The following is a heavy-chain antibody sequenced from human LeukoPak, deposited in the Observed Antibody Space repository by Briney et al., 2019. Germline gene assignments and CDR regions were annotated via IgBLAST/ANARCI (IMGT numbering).Heavy chain of an antibody. D-gene: IGHD2-15*01. Sequence: SQTLSLTCTVSGGSISSGDYYWSWIRQPPGKGLEWIGYIYYSGSTYYNPPLKSRVTISVDTSKNQFSLKLSSVTAADTAVYYCAIARYCSGGSCYHFDYWGQGTLVTVSS. CDR3: AIARYCSGGSCYHFDY. CDR2: IYYSGST. J-gene: IGHJ4*02. V-gene: IGHV4-30-4*01. CDR1: GGSISSGDYY.